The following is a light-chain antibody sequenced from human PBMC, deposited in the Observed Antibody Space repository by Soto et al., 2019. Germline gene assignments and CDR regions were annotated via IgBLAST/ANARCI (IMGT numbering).Light chain of an antibody. CDR2: DVS. CDR1: QSVSSSL. J-gene: IGKJ2*01. CDR3: HQYGSSPLT. Sequence: EIVLTQSPGTLSLSPGEGATLSCRASQSVSSSLLAWFQQKPGQAPRLLIHDVSSRATGIPDRFSGSGSGPDFTLSISRLEPEDFAVYYCHQYGSSPLTFSQGTKLEIK. V-gene: IGKV3-20*01.